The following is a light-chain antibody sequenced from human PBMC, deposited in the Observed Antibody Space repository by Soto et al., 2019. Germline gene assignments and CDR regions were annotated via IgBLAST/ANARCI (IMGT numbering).Light chain of an antibody. CDR1: QSVTSY. Sequence: QMTQSPSSLSASAGDRVTSTCTARQSVTSYLNWYQQKPGRAPDLLIYAASTLQSGVPSRFSGSGSGTDFTLTISSLQAEDFATYYCQQSYSTPRTFGQGTKVEIK. V-gene: IGKV1-39*01. J-gene: IGKJ1*01. CDR3: QQSYSTPRT. CDR2: AAS.